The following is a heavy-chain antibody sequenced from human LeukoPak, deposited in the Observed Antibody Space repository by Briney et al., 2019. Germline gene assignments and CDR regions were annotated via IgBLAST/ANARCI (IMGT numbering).Heavy chain of an antibody. V-gene: IGHV3-7*01. D-gene: IGHD6-13*01. CDR2: IKQDGSEK. CDR3: ARGISAAGSIDFDY. J-gene: IGHJ4*02. Sequence: GSLRLSCAASGITFSCFWMSWVRQGPGEGLEWGGNIKQDGSEKYYVDSVKGRFTISRDNAKNSLYLQMNSLRAEDTAVYYCARGISAAGSIDFDYWGQGTLVTVSS. CDR1: GITFSCFW.